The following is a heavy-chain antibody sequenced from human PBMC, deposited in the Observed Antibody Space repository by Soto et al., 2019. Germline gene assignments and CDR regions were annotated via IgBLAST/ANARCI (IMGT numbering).Heavy chain of an antibody. CDR3: AKDRGGCWVIEY. CDR1: GFILSRHA. V-gene: IGHV3-23*01. J-gene: IGHJ4*02. Sequence: EVLLLQYGGGLAQPGESLTLSCATSGFILSRHAMSWVRQAPGKGLDWVSVIGYRTTDTYYADSVKGRFTISRDESKNKVYLQMYKLRVVDTAVYYCAKDRGGCWVIEYWGQGTLVTVSS. CDR2: IGYRTTDT. D-gene: IGHD2-21*01.